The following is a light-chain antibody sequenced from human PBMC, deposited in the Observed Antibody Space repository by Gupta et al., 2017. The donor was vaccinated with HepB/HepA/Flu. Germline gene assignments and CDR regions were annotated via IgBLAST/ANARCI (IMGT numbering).Light chain of an antibody. CDR2: YDD. CDR1: SSNIGNNS. CDR3: ATWDDSRNSLV. J-gene: IGLJ2*01. Sequence: SALTQPPSVSAAPRLRVTISCSGSSSNIGNNSVNWYQQFPGKPPKLLIYYDDLLPSGVSDRFSGSKSGTSASLAISGLQAQDEADYFCATWDDSRNSLVFGGGTKLTVL. V-gene: IGLV1-36*01.